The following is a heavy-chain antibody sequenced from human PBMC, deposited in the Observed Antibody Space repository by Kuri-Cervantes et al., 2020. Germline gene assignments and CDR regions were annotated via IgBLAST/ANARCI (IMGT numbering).Heavy chain of an antibody. D-gene: IGHD6-19*01. V-gene: IGHV4-59*01. CDR2: IYYSGST. Sequence: SETLSLTCTVSGGSISSYYWSWIRQPPGKGLEWIGYIYYSGSTTYNPALKSRFTISVDTSKNQFPLQLSSVLAADTAVYYCARDISSGWYGCFDPWGQGTLVTVSS. CDR1: GGSISSYY. J-gene: IGHJ5*02. CDR3: ARDISSGWYGCFDP.